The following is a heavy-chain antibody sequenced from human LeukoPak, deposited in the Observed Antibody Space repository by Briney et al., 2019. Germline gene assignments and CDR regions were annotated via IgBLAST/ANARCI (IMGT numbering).Heavy chain of an antibody. J-gene: IGHJ5*02. CDR2: FDPEDGET. V-gene: IGHV1-24*01. CDR3: ATHPIWFGELYWFDP. D-gene: IGHD3-10*01. Sequence: ASVKVSCKVSGYTLTELSMHWVRQAPGKGLEWMGGFDPEDGETIYAQKFQGRVTMTEDTSTDTAYMELSSPRSEDTAVYYCATHPIWFGELYWFDPWGQGTLVTVSS. CDR1: GYTLTELS.